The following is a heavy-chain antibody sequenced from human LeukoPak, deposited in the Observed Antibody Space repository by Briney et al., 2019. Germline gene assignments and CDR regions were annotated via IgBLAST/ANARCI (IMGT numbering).Heavy chain of an antibody. CDR3: KGDRVYGSGSTELDY. V-gene: IGHV4-4*07. CDR2: IYTSGST. D-gene: IGHD3-10*01. J-gene: IGHJ4*02. Sequence: SETLSLTCTVSGGSISSYYWSWIRQPAGKGLEWIGRIYTSGSTNYNPSLKSRVTMSVDTSKNQFSLKLSSVTAADTAVYYCKGDRVYGSGSTELDYWGQGTLVTVSS. CDR1: GGSISSYY.